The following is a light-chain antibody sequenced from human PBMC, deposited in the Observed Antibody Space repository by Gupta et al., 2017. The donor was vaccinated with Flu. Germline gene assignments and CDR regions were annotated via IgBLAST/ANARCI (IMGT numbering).Light chain of an antibody. CDR3: QSFDSSLSGYV. Sequence: SSNIGAVYDVHGYQQLPGTAPKLLIYANRNRPSGVPDRFSGSKSGTSASLAITGLQAEDEADYYCQSFDSSLSGYVFGTATKVTVL. J-gene: IGLJ1*01. CDR2: ANR. V-gene: IGLV1-40*01. CDR1: SSNIGAVYD.